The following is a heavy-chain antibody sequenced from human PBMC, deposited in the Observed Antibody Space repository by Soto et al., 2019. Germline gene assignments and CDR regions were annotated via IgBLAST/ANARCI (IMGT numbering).Heavy chain of an antibody. D-gene: IGHD6-19*01. CDR2: MNPNSGNT. CDR3: ARGRGYSSGWYVGDGMDV. V-gene: IGHV1-8*01. CDR1: GYTFTSYD. Sequence: ASVKVSCKASGYTFTSYDINCVRQATGQGIESMRWMNPNSGNTGYAQKFQGRVTMTRNTSISTAYMELSSLRSEDTAVYYCARGRGYSSGWYVGDGMDVWGQGTTVTVSS. J-gene: IGHJ6*02.